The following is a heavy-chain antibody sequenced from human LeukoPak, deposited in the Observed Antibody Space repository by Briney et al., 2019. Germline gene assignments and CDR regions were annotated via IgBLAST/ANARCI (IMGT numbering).Heavy chain of an antibody. CDR3: ARAKRGYSYGYYHYFDY. CDR1: GFTFSDYY. D-gene: IGHD5-18*01. V-gene: IGHV3-11*01. J-gene: IGHJ4*02. Sequence: GGSLRLSCAASGFTFSDYYMSWIRQAPGKGLEWVSYISTSGSTIYYADSLKGRFTISRDNAKNSLYLQMNSLRAEDTAVYYCARAKRGYSYGYYHYFDYWGQGTLVTVSS. CDR2: ISTSGSTI.